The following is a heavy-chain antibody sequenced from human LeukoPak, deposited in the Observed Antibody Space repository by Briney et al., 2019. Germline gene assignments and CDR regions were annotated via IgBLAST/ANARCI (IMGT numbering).Heavy chain of an antibody. CDR3: ARVLVSTVVTPGDY. CDR2: IYYSGST. J-gene: IGHJ4*02. V-gene: IGHV4-39*07. D-gene: IGHD4-23*01. Sequence: PSETLSLTCTVSGGSISSSSYYWGWIRQPPGKGLEWIGSIYYSGSTYYNPSLKSRVTISVDTSKNQFSLKLSSVTAADTAVYYCARVLVSTVVTPGDYWGQGTLSPSPQ. CDR1: GGSISSSSYY.